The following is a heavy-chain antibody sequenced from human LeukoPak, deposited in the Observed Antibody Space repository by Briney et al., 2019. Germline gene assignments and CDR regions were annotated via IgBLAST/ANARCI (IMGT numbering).Heavy chain of an antibody. D-gene: IGHD3-22*01. CDR3: ARQDTRGYYVDC. J-gene: IGHJ4*02. CDR1: GGSISSYY. V-gene: IGHV4-59*08. Sequence: SETLSLTCTVSGGSISSYYGRWLRQPPGKGLEWVGYNYYSGDTNYNPSLKSRVTISVDTSKNQFSLKLSSVTAADTAVYYCARQDTRGYYVDCWGQGTLVIVSS. CDR2: NYYSGDT.